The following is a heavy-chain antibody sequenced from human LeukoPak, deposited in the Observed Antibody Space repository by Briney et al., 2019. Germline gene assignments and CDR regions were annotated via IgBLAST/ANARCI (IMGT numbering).Heavy chain of an antibody. CDR1: GGSFSGYY. J-gene: IGHJ4*02. Sequence: SETLSLTCAVYGGSFSGYYWSWIRQPPGKGLEWIGEINHSGSTNYNPSLKSRVTISVDTSKNQFSLKLSSVTAADTAVYYCARDKSMAYFDYWGQGALVTVSS. D-gene: IGHD5-24*01. CDR2: INHSGST. V-gene: IGHV4-34*01. CDR3: ARDKSMAYFDY.